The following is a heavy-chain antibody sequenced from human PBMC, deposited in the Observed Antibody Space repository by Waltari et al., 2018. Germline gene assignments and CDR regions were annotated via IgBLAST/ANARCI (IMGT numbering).Heavy chain of an antibody. CDR1: GGTFSSYT. D-gene: IGHD2-2*01. Sequence: QVQLVQSGAEVKKPGSSVKVSCKASGGTFSSYTISWVRQAPGQGLEWMGRSIPILGIANSAQNFQGRVTITADKSTSTAYMELSSLRSEDTAVYYCARPREDIVVVPAATHDAFDIWGQGTMVTVSS. J-gene: IGHJ3*02. CDR2: SIPILGIA. CDR3: ARPREDIVVVPAATHDAFDI. V-gene: IGHV1-69*02.